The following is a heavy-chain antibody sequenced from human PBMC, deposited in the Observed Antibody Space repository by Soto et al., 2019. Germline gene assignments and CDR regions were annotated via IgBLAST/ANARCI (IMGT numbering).Heavy chain of an antibody. J-gene: IGHJ6*02. V-gene: IGHV5-51*01. Sequence: GASMKISCKGSGYRFTTYWIGWVRQMPGKGLEWMGIIYPGDSDTRYSPSFQGQVTISADKSISTAYLQWSSLKASDTAMYYCARHGWTGSAYYYGMDVWGQGTTVTVSS. CDR2: IYPGDSDT. CDR3: ARHGWTGSAYYYGMDV. CDR1: GYRFTTYW. D-gene: IGHD3-9*01.